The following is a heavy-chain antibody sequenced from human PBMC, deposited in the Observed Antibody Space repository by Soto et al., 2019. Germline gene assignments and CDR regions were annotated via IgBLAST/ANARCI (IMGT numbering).Heavy chain of an antibody. V-gene: IGHV4-59*01. J-gene: IGHJ6*02. Sequence: SETLSLTCTVCGGSISSYYCSWIRQPPWKGLEWIGYIYYSGITNYNPSLKSRVTISVDTSKNQFSLKLSSVTAAGTAVYYCATGGNNYDFWSGYSTQYGMDVLGQGTTVTLCS. CDR1: GGSISSYY. D-gene: IGHD3-3*01. CDR3: ATGGNNYDFWSGYSTQYGMDV. CDR2: IYYSGIT.